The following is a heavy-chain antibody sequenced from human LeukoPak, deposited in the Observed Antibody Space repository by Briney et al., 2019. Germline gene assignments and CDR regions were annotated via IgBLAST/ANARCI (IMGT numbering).Heavy chain of an antibody. J-gene: IGHJ4*02. CDR3: AKDWNRGGFDY. CDR2: ISWNSGSI. CDR1: GFTFDDYA. D-gene: IGHD3-10*01. Sequence: GGSLRLSCAASGFTFDDYAMHWVRQAPGKGLEWVSGISWNSGSIGYADSVEGRFTISRDNAKNSLYLQMNSLRAEDTALYYCAKDWNRGGFDYWGQGTLVTVSS. V-gene: IGHV3-9*01.